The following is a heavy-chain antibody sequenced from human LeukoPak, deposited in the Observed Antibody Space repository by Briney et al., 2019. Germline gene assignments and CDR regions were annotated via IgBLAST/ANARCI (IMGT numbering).Heavy chain of an antibody. CDR3: ARGYYHDNRGGFDY. J-gene: IGHJ4*02. CDR2: ISAHSGDT. CDR1: DYNFISYG. D-gene: IGHD3-22*01. V-gene: IGHV1-18*01. Sequence: ASVKVSCQASDYNFISYGIIWVRQAPGQGLEWMGWISAHSGDTYYAQNFQGRVTMTTDTSTSTAYLELRSLRSDDTAVYYCARGYYHDNRGGFDYWGQGTLLTVSS.